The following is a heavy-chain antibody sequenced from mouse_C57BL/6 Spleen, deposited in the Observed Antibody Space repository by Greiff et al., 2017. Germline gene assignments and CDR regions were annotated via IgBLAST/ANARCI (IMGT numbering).Heavy chain of an antibody. V-gene: IGHV6-6*01. J-gene: IGHJ2*01. D-gene: IGHD2-1*01. CDR2: IRNKANNHAT. CDR1: GFTFSDAW. Sequence: EVMLVESGGGLVQPGGSMKLSCAASGFTFSDAWMDWVRQSPEKGLEWVAEIRNKANNHATYYAESVKGRFTISRDDSKSSVYLQMNSLRAEDTGIYYCTRGGNSYYFDYWGQGTTLTVSS. CDR3: TRGGNSYYFDY.